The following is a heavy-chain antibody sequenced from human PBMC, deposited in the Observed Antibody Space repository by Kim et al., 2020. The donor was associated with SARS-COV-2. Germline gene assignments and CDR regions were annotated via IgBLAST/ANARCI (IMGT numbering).Heavy chain of an antibody. CDR2: IKQDGSEK. Sequence: GGSLRLSCAASGFTFSSYWMSWVRQAPGKGLEWVANIKQDGSEKYYVDSVKGRFTISRDNAKNSLYLQMNSLRAEDTAVYYCARSHDYGGNYRPADFDYWGQGTLVTVSS. J-gene: IGHJ4*02. CDR1: GFTFSSYW. V-gene: IGHV3-7*01. D-gene: IGHD4-17*01. CDR3: ARSHDYGGNYRPADFDY.